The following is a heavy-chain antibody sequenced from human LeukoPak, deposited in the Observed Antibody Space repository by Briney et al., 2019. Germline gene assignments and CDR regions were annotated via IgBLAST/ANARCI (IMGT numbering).Heavy chain of an antibody. CDR1: GGSFSGYY. Sequence: SDTLSLTCAVYGGSFSGYYWSWIRQPPRKGVEWIGEINHSGCTNYNPSLKSRVTISVDSSKSQFSLKLSSVPAADTAVYYCARHVRFWARYYYYIDVWGQGTTVTISS. D-gene: IGHD3-16*01. J-gene: IGHJ6*03. CDR3: ARHVRFWARYYYYIDV. V-gene: IGHV4-34*01. CDR2: INHSGCT.